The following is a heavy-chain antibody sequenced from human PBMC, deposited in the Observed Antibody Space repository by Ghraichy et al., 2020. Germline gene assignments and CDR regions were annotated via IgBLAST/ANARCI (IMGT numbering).Heavy chain of an antibody. V-gene: IGHV3-64D*06. CDR1: GFTFTTYT. CDR3: VRSFCGSASCWGRLLLFDY. J-gene: IGHJ4*02. D-gene: IGHD2-2*01. Sequence: SCSASGFTFTTYTLNWVRQAPGKGLEYVSAISSNGHNTFYVDSVKGRFTISRDNSKNTLYLQMSSLRAEDTAVYYCVRSFCGSASCWGRLLLFDYWGQGTLVTVSS. CDR2: ISSNGHNT.